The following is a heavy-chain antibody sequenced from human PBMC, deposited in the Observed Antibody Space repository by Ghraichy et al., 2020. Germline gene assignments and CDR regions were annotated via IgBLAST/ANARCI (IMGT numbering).Heavy chain of an antibody. V-gene: IGHV3-7*01. CDR3: ARDNRAYGGSYAPPPLDH. CDR2: IRQDAGEI. CDR1: GFTFSNYW. J-gene: IGHJ4*02. D-gene: IGHD1-26*01. Sequence: GGSLRLSCAASGFTFSNYWMNWVRQAPGKGLEWVGNIRQDAGEIYYVESVKGRFTISRDNVRNSLYLQMSSLRAEDTAVYYCARDNRAYGGSYAPPPLDHWGQGSLVTVSS.